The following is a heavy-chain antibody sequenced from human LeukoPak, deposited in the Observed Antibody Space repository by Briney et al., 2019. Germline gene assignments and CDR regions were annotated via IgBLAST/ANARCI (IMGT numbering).Heavy chain of an antibody. D-gene: IGHD3-10*01. CDR3: ARDTGRSGSRGWYDP. Sequence: GRSLRLSCAASGFTFSSYAMHWVRQAPGKGLEWVAVISYDGSNKYYADSVKGRFTISRDNSKNTLYLQMNSLRAEDTAVYYCARDTGRSGSRGWYDPWGQGTTVTVSS. V-gene: IGHV3-30-3*01. J-gene: IGHJ5*02. CDR1: GFTFSSYA. CDR2: ISYDGSNK.